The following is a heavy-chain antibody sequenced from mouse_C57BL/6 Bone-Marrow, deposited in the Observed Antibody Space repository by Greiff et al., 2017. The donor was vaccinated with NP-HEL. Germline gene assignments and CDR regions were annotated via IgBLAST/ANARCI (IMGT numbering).Heavy chain of an antibody. CDR3: GYYGSRYDDWYFDV. CDR1: GYTFTSYW. D-gene: IGHD1-1*01. J-gene: IGHJ1*03. CDR2: IDPSDSYT. V-gene: IGHV1-69*01. Sequence: QVQLQQPGAELVMPGASVKLSCKASGYTFTSYWMHWVKQRPGQGLEWIGEIDPSDSYTNYNQKFKGKSTLTVDKSSSTAYMQLSSLTSEGSAVYYCGYYGSRYDDWYFDVWGTGTTVTVSS.